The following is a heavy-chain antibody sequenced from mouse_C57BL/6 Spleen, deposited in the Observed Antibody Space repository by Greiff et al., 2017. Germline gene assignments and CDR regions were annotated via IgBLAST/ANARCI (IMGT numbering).Heavy chain of an antibody. V-gene: IGHV1-55*01. CDR2: IYPGSGST. CDR1: GYTFTSYW. J-gene: IGHJ1*03. Sequence: QVQLQQSGAELVKPGASVKMSCKASGYTFTSYWITWVKQRPGQGLEWIGDIYPGSGSTNYNEKFKSKATLTVDTSSSTAYMQLSSLTSEDSAVYYCARDYYYGSSHWYFDVWGTGTTVTVSS. D-gene: IGHD1-1*01. CDR3: ARDYYYGSSHWYFDV.